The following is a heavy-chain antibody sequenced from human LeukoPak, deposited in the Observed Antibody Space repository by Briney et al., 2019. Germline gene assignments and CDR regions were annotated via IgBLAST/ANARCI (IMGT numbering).Heavy chain of an antibody. D-gene: IGHD3-22*01. CDR3: ARGMIAIFVY. CDR1: GFTFDDYG. CDR2: INSNGGST. V-gene: IGHV3-20*04. J-gene: IGHJ4*02. Sequence: GGSLRLSCAASGFTFDDYGMSWVRQAPGKGLEWVSGINSNGGSTGYADSVKGRFTITRDKATNSTYLQLKSLRAEDTALYYCARGMIAIFVYWGEGTLVTVSS.